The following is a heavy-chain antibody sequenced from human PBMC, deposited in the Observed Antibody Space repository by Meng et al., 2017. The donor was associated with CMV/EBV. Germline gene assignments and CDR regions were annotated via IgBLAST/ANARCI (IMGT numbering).Heavy chain of an antibody. CDR1: GGSFSGYY. V-gene: IGHV4-34*01. CDR3: ASASGQLVRLYYYYGMDV. J-gene: IGHJ6*02. Sequence: GSLRLSCAVYGGSFSGYYWSWIRQPPGKGLEWIGEINHSGSTNYNPSLKSRVTISVDTSKNQFSLKLSSVTAADTAVYYCASASGQLVRLYYYYGMDVWGQGTTVTVSS. CDR2: INHSGST. D-gene: IGHD6-13*01.